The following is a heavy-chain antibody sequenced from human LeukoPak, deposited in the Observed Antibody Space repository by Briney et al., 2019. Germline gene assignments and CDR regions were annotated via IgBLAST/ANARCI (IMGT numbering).Heavy chain of an antibody. V-gene: IGHV3-30-3*01. CDR3: ARGYYDILTGPDY. Sequence: GGSLRLSCAASGFTFSSYAMHWVRQAPGKGLEWVAVISYDGSNKYYADSVKGRFTISRDNSKNTLYLQMSSLRAEDTAVYYCARGYYDILTGPDYWGQGTLVTVSS. D-gene: IGHD3-9*01. J-gene: IGHJ4*02. CDR1: GFTFSSYA. CDR2: ISYDGSNK.